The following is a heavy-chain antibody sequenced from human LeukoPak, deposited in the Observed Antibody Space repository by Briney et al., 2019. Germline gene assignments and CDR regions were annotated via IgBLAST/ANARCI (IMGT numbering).Heavy chain of an antibody. CDR2: ISTNNGNT. V-gene: IGHV1-18*01. CDR1: GYTFTLYG. J-gene: IGHJ4*02. CDR3: ARWHYDRSGYYLVDY. D-gene: IGHD3-22*01. Sequence: GASVKVSCKASGYTFTLYGITWVRQAPGQGLEWMGWISTNNGNTNFAQKLQGRVTMTTDTSTSTANMELRRLRSDDTAVYYCARWHYDRSGYYLVDYWGQGTLLTVSS.